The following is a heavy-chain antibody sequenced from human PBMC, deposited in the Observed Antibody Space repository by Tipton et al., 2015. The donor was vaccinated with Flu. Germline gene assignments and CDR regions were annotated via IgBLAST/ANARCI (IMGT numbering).Heavy chain of an antibody. J-gene: IGHJ4*02. CDR2: ISYSGST. CDR3: AGLSSNWYHQLDN. Sequence: TLSLTCTVSGGSISSYYWSWIRQSPGKGLEWIGYISYSGSTNYNPSLKSRVTISVDTSKNQFSLKLSSVTAADTAVYYCAGLSSNWYHQLDNWGQGTLVTVVS. V-gene: IGHV4-59*01. CDR1: GGSISSYY. D-gene: IGHD6-13*01.